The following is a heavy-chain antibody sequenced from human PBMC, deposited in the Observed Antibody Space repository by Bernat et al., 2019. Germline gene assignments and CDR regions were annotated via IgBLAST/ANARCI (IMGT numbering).Heavy chain of an antibody. Sequence: EVQLLESGGGLGQPGQSLRLSCTASGSGFTFGDYAMSWVRQAPGKGLEWVGFIRSKAYGGTTEYAASVRSRFSISRDDSKSIAYLQMNSLKTEDTAVYYCTRAVSSGWYGVIDYWGQGTLVTVSS. V-gene: IGHV3-49*04. D-gene: IGHD6-19*01. CDR1: GSGFTFGDYA. CDR2: IRSKAYGGTT. CDR3: TRAVSSGWYGVIDY. J-gene: IGHJ4*02.